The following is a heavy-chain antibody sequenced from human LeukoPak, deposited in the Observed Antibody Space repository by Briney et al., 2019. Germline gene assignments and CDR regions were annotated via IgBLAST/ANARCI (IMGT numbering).Heavy chain of an antibody. J-gene: IGHJ5*02. D-gene: IGHD4-17*01. CDR2: TYYGGST. CDR1: GGSISHYY. CDR3: ARGPSVTSIGGP. V-gene: IGHV4-59*01. Sequence: SSETLSLTCTVSGGSISHYYWSWIRQPPKKGLEWIGYTYYGGSTKFNPSLKCRVAISVDTSKKQFSLNPTSVTAADTAVYYCARGPSVTSIGGPWGQGTLVTVSA.